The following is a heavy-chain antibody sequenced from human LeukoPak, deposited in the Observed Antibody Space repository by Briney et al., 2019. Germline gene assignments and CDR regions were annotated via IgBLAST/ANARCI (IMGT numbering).Heavy chain of an antibody. CDR3: ARGTAMITFGGVIGIEGPIWGY. J-gene: IGHJ4*02. D-gene: IGHD3-16*02. Sequence: SETLSLTCVVSGGSISSTSYYWGWIRQPPGKGLEWIGSIYYSGSTYYSPSLKSRVTISVDTSKNQFSLKLSSVTAADTAVYYCARGTAMITFGGVIGIEGPIWGYWGQGTLVTVSS. V-gene: IGHV4-39*07. CDR2: IYYSGST. CDR1: GGSISSTSYY.